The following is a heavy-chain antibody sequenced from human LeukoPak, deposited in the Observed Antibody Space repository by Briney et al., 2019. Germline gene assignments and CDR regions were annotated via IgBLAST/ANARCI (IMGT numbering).Heavy chain of an antibody. CDR3: ARVGGNYPIN. J-gene: IGHJ4*02. V-gene: IGHV1-46*01. CDR2: INPSGGST. D-gene: IGHD1-26*01. Sequence: ASVKVSCKASGYTFTSNYMLWERQAPGQGLEWMGIINPSGGSTSYAQKFQGRVTMTRDTSTSTVYMELSSLSSEDTAVYYCARVGGNYPINWGQGSLVTVSA. CDR1: GYTFTSNY.